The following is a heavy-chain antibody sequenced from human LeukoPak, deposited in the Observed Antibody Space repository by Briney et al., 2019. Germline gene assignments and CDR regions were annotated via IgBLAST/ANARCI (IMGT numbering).Heavy chain of an antibody. CDR2: ISTSGSYI. V-gene: IGHV3-21*01. Sequence: GGSLRLSCAASGLTFSDYTMNWVRQAPGKGLEWVSSISTSGSYIYYADSVKGRFTISRDNAKNSLYLQMNSLRAEDTAVYYCASVNTLRGYSPDFDYWGQGTLVTVSS. CDR3: ASVNTLRGYSPDFDY. J-gene: IGHJ4*02. D-gene: IGHD5-18*01. CDR1: GLTFSDYT.